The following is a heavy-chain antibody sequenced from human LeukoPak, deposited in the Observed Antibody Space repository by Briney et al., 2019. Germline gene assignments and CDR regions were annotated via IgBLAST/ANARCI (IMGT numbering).Heavy chain of an antibody. J-gene: IGHJ6*02. CDR2: IIPILGIA. Sequence: SVKASCKASGGTFSSYAISWVRQAPGQGLEWMGRIIPILGIANYAQKFQGRVTITADKSTSTAYMELSSLRSEDTAVYYCASPRYSSRTAGYYGMDVWGQGTTVTVSS. V-gene: IGHV1-69*04. CDR1: GGTFSSYA. D-gene: IGHD6-13*01. CDR3: ASPRYSSRTAGYYGMDV.